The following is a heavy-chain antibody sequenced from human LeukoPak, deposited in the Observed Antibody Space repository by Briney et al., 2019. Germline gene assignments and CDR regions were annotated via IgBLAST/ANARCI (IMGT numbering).Heavy chain of an antibody. CDR1: GFTFSSYS. D-gene: IGHD3-3*01. V-gene: IGHV3-21*01. CDR3: ARGHFGVVLDY. CDR2: IRGDATET. J-gene: IGHJ4*02. Sequence: GGSLRLSCEGSGFTFSSYSMIWVRQAPGKGLEWVSSIRGDATETRHADSLMGRFTISRDNAKKSLYLQMNSLRAEDTAVYYCARGHFGVVLDYWGQGTLVTVSS.